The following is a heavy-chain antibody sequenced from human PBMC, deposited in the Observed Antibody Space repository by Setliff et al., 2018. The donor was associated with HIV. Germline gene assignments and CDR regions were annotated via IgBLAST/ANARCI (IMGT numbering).Heavy chain of an antibody. Sequence: PGGSLRLSCAASGFTVSSNYMSWVRQAPGKGLEWVSVIYSGGSTYYADSVKGRFTISRDNSKNTLYLQMNSLRAEDTAVYYCAKPLTQWGVSPYHYAVDVWGQGTTVTVSS. J-gene: IGHJ6*02. CDR3: AKPLTQWGVSPYHYAVDV. V-gene: IGHV3-53*01. D-gene: IGHD1-26*01. CDR2: IYSGGST. CDR1: GFTVSSNY.